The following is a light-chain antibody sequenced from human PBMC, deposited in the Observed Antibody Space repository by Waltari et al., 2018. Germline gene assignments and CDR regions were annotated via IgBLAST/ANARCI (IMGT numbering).Light chain of an antibody. Sequence: VLTQPPSASGTPGQTVTISCSGNNVHIGSNTVKGYQQLPGTAPNLLISSDYQRPSGAPDRFSAAKSGTSAALAISGLQAEDEADYYCSSWDDRLSGVVFGEGTKLTVL. CDR1: NVHIGSNT. V-gene: IGLV1-44*01. J-gene: IGLJ2*01. CDR2: SDY. CDR3: SSWDDRLSGVV.